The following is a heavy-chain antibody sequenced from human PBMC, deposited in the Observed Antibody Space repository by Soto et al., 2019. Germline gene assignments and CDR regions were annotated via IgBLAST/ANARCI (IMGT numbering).Heavy chain of an antibody. CDR3: ALPGDQSSNWFDP. D-gene: IGHD2-2*01. V-gene: IGHV4-34*01. CDR2: INHSGST. CDR1: GGSFSGYY. J-gene: IGHJ5*02. Sequence: SETLSLTCAVYGGSFSGYYWSWIRQPPGKGLEWIGEINHSGSTNYNPSLKSRVTISVDTSTNQFSLKLRHVPAADTAGYSRALPGDQSSNWFDPWGQGTLVTVSS.